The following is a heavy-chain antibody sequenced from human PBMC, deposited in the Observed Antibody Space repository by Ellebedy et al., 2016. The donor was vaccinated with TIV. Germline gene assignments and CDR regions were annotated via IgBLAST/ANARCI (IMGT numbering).Heavy chain of an antibody. CDR3: AREDSSGEGWFEY. D-gene: IGHD6-19*01. J-gene: IGHJ4*02. CDR1: RGTFTRFP. CDR2: IIPLIRIT. V-gene: IGHV1-69*04. Sequence: SVKVSXKASRGTFTRFPISWVRQAPGQGLEWMGRIIPLIRITNYAQRFQGRVTIIADKSTSTAYMELSSLRFEDTAVYYCAREDSSGEGWFEYWGQGTLITVSS.